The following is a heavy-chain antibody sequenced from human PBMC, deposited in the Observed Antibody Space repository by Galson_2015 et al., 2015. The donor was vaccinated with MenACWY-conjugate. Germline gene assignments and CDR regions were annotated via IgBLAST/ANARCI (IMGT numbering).Heavy chain of an antibody. CDR2: IYPSGNT. V-gene: IGHV4-61*09. CDR3: AREFYY. J-gene: IGHJ4*02. CDR1: GGSVNTGDSY. Sequence: TLSLTCTVSGGSVNTGDSYWCWIRQPAGKELEWIGQIYPSGNTNYNPSLRSRVTISLDTSKNQFYLELNSVTAADTAVYFCAREFYYWGQGILVTVSS.